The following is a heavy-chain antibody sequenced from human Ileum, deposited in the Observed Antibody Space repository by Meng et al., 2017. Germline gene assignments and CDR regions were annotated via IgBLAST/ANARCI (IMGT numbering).Heavy chain of an antibody. D-gene: IGHD3-3*01. CDR2: IDAGGGT. V-gene: IGHV3-53*01. CDR1: GFTVSYQY. Sequence: QLAEAGGGLVQPGGSLRLSCAASGFTVSYQYMNWVRQAPGKGLEWVSVIDAGGGTNYADSVKGRFTISRDNSKNTLYLQMDSLRAEDTAVYYCVGGFYFQYWGQGTLVTVSS. CDR3: VGGFYFQY. J-gene: IGHJ1*01.